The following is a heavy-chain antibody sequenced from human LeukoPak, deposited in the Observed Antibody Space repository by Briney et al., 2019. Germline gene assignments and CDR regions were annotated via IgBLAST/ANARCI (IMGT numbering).Heavy chain of an antibody. Sequence: PGGSLRLSCAASGFTFDDYGMSWVRQAPGKGLEWVSGINWNGGSTGYADSVKGRFTISRDNAKNSLYLQMNSLRAEDTAVYYCARPAYSGSYYYYYYMDVWGKGTTVTVSS. CDR3: ARPAYSGSYYYYYYMDV. V-gene: IGHV3-20*04. CDR2: INWNGGST. J-gene: IGHJ6*03. CDR1: GFTFDDYG. D-gene: IGHD1-26*01.